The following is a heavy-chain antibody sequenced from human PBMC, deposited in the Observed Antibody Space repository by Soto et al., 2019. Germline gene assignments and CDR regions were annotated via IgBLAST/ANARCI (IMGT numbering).Heavy chain of an antibody. CDR1: GFTFSDYY. V-gene: IGHV3-11*01. CDR2: ISSSGSTI. D-gene: IGHD6-13*01. CDR3: ARDGYSSSWTGNDAFDI. Sequence: GGSLRLSCAASGFTFSDYYMSWIRQAPGKGLEWVSYISSSGSTIYYADSVKGRFTISRDNAKNSQYLQMNSLRAEDTAVYYCARDGYSSSWTGNDAFDIWGQGTMVTVSS. J-gene: IGHJ3*02.